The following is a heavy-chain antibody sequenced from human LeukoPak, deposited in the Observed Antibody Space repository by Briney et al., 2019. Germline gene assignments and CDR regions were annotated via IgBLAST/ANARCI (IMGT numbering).Heavy chain of an antibody. J-gene: IGHJ4*02. V-gene: IGHV3-21*01. CDR1: GFTFSSYS. D-gene: IGHD3-10*01. Sequence: PGGSLRLSCAASGFTFSSYSMNWVRQAPGKGLEWVSSISSSSNYIYYADSVKGRFTISRDNAKNSLYLQMNSLRAEDTAVYYCARGEWYYGSGSYYFDYWGQGALVTVSS. CDR3: ARGEWYYGSGSYYFDY. CDR2: ISSSSNYI.